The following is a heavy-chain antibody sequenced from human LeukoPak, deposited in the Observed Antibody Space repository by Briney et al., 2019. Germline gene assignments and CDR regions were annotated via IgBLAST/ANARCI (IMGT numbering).Heavy chain of an antibody. Sequence: GGSLRLSCAASGFTFSSYSMNWVRQAPGKGLEWVSSISSSSSYIYYADSVKGRFTISRDNAKNSLYLQMNSLRAEDTAVYYCARGLGITMLVVVTDAFDIWGQGTMVTVSS. CDR1: GFTFSSYS. J-gene: IGHJ3*02. CDR3: ARGLGITMLVVVTDAFDI. V-gene: IGHV3-21*01. D-gene: IGHD3-22*01. CDR2: ISSSSSYI.